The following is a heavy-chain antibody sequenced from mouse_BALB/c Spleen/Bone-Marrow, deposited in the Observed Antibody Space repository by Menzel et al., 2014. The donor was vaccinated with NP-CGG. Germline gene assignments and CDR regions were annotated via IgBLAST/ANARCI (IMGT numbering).Heavy chain of an antibody. CDR1: GYSFTGYT. Sequence: EVQLQQSGPELVKPGASMKISCKASGYSFTGYTMNWVKQSHGKNLGWIGLINPYNGGTSYNQKFMGKATLTVDKSSSTAYMELLSLTAEDSAVYYCARWDYYGYAMDYWGQGTSVTVSS. CDR3: ARWDYYGYAMDY. CDR2: INPYNGGT. D-gene: IGHD1-1*01. V-gene: IGHV1-18*01. J-gene: IGHJ4*01.